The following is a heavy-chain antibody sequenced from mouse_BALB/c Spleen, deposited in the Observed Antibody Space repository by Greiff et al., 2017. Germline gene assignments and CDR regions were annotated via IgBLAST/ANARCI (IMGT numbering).Heavy chain of an antibody. V-gene: IGHV1S29*02. CDR1: GYTFTDYN. J-gene: IGHJ4*01. CDR2: IYPYNGGT. Sequence: VQLQQSGPELVKPGASVKISCKASGYTFTDYNMHWVKQSHGKSLEWIGYIYPYNGGTGYNQKFKSKATLTVDNSSSTAYMELRSLTSEDSAVYYCAIYYRYGDAMDYWGQGTSVTVSS. D-gene: IGHD2-14*01. CDR3: AIYYRYGDAMDY.